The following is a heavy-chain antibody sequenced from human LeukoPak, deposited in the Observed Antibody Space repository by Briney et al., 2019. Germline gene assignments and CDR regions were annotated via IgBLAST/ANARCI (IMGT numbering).Heavy chain of an antibody. D-gene: IGHD7-27*01. J-gene: IGHJ4*02. Sequence: QAGGSLRLSCAASGFTFSTYSMNWVRLAPGKGLEWVSYIGTSSGTISYADSVKGRFTISRGDAKNSLYLQMNSLRDEDTAVYYCARDRDWGFDYWGQGTLVTVSS. CDR3: ARDRDWGFDY. V-gene: IGHV3-48*02. CDR2: IGTSSGTI. CDR1: GFTFSTYS.